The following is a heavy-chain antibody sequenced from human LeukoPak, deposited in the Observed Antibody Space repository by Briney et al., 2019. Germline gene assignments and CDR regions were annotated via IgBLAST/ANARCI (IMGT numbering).Heavy chain of an antibody. V-gene: IGHV3-48*03. CDR3: GTTLLRASSYMDV. CDR1: GFTFSSYE. CDR2: ISSSGSTI. J-gene: IGHJ6*03. Sequence: GGSLRLSCAASGFTFSSYEMNWVRQAPGKGLEWVSYISSSGSTIYYADSVKGRFTISRDNAKNSLYLQMDSLRAEDTAIHYCGTTLLRASSYMDVWGKGTTVIVSS.